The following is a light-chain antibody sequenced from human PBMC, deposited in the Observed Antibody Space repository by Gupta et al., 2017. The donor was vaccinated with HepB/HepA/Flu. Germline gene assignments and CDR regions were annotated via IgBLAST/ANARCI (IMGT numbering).Light chain of an antibody. V-gene: IGLV1-40*01. Sequence: AVLTLPPSVSRAPGQRVNISCTWRSNNSGAGYDVHWYQQLPGTAPKLLIYGNSNRPSGVPDRFSGSKSGTSASLAITGLQAEDEADYYCQSYDSSLSGVVFGGGTKLTVL. J-gene: IGLJ3*02. CDR3: QSYDSSLSGVV. CDR1: SNNSGAGYD. CDR2: GNS.